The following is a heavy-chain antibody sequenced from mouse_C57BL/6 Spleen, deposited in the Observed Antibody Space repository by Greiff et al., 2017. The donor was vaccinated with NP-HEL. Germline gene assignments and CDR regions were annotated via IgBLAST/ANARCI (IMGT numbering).Heavy chain of an antibody. J-gene: IGHJ4*01. Sequence: EVNVVESGGGLVKPGGSLKLSCAASGFTFSDYGMHWVRQAPEKGLEWVAYISSGSSTIYYADTVKGRFTISRDNAKNTLFLQMTSLRSEDTAMYYCARRDGSSPHYYAMDYWGQGTSVTVSS. D-gene: IGHD1-1*01. CDR2: ISSGSSTI. CDR1: GFTFSDYG. CDR3: ARRDGSSPHYYAMDY. V-gene: IGHV5-17*01.